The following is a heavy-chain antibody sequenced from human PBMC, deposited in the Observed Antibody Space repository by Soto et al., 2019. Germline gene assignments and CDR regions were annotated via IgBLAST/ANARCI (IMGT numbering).Heavy chain of an antibody. CDR1: GGSISSYY. CDR2: IYYSGST. D-gene: IGHD4-17*01. V-gene: IGHV4-59*08. J-gene: IGHJ6*03. CDR3: VCRGSGDYFGATDMDV. Sequence: SETLSLTCTVSGGSISSYYWSWIRQPPGKGLEWIGYIYYSGSTNYNPSLKSRVTISVDTSKNQFSLKLSSVTAADTAVYYCVCRGSGDYFGATDMDVWGKGTTGNGSS.